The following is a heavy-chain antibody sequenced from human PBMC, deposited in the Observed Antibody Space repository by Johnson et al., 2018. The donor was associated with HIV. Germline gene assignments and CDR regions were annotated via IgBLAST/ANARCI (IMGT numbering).Heavy chain of an antibody. Sequence: MQLVESGGGVVQPGRSLRLSCVASGFSLGAYAIHWVRQAPGKGLEWVALISYDGTDKFYATSVKGRFTISRDNSKNTLYLQMNSLRAEDTAVYYCAREDSAFDIWGQGTMVTVSS. V-gene: IGHV3-30*14. CDR1: GFSLGAYA. CDR3: AREDSAFDI. CDR2: ISYDGTDK. J-gene: IGHJ3*02.